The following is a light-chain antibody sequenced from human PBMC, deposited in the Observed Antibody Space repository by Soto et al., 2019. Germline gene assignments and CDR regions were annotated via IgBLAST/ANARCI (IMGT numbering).Light chain of an antibody. CDR3: CSYAVSSTYV. CDR2: EVS. CDR1: SSDVGSYNL. V-gene: IGLV2-23*02. Sequence: QSVLTQPASVSGSPGQSITISCTGTSSDVGSYNLVSWYQQHPGKAPKLMIYEVSKRPSGVSNRFSGSKSGSTASLTISGLQAEDEADYYCCSYAVSSTYVFGTGTKVTVL. J-gene: IGLJ1*01.